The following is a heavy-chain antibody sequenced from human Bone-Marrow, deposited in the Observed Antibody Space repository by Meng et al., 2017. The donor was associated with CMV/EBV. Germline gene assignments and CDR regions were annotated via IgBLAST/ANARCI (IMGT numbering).Heavy chain of an antibody. CDR2: IKQVGSEK. J-gene: IGHJ4*02. V-gene: IGHV3-7*01. CDR1: GFTFSSYG. CDR3: ASSYSSRSLLGFDY. D-gene: IGHD6-13*01. Sequence: GESLKISCAASGFTFSSYGMHWVRQAPGKGLEWVANIKQVGSEKYYVDSVKGRFTISRDNAKNSLYLQMNSLRAEDTAVYYCASSYSSRSLLGFDYWGQGTLVTVSS.